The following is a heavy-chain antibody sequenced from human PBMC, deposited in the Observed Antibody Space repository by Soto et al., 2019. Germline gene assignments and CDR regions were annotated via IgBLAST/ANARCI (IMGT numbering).Heavy chain of an antibody. J-gene: IGHJ4*02. CDR2: ISGSGVST. V-gene: IGHV3-23*01. Sequence: GGSLRLSCAASGFTFSSYAMSWVRQAPGKGLEWVSGISGSGVSTYYADSVKGRFTISRDNSKNTLYLQMNSLRAEDTAVYYCAKGAWYYDILTGYGYFDYWGQGTLVTVSS. CDR3: AKGAWYYDILTGYGYFDY. CDR1: GFTFSSYA. D-gene: IGHD3-9*01.